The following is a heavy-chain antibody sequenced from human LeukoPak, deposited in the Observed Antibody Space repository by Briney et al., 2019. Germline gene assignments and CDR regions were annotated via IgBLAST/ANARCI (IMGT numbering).Heavy chain of an antibody. J-gene: IGHJ4*02. Sequence: GGSLRLSCAASGFTFSTYAMSWVRQAPGKGLEWVSGISGSGGSTYYADSVKGRFTISGDKAKNSVYLQMNSLRVEDTAVYYCARDTKYAFDNWGQGTLVTVSS. CDR1: GFTFSTYA. D-gene: IGHD2-2*01. V-gene: IGHV3-23*01. CDR3: ARDTKYAFDN. CDR2: ISGSGGST.